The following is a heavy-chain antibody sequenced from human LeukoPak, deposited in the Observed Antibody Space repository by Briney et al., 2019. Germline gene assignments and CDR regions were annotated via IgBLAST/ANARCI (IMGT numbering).Heavy chain of an antibody. D-gene: IGHD4-17*01. CDR1: GYTFISYD. CDR3: ARDPPTYTVTTLYYYYGMDV. V-gene: IGHV1-18*01. J-gene: IGHJ6*02. CDR2: ISAYNGNT. Sequence: ASVKVSCKASGYTFISYDISWVRQAPGQGLEWMGWISAYNGNTNYAQKLQGRVTMTTDTSTSTAYMELRSLRSDDTAVYYCARDPPTYTVTTLYYYYGMDVWGQGTTVTVSS.